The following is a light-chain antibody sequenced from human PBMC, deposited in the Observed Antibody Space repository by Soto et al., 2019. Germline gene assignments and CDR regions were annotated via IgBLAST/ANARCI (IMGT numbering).Light chain of an antibody. Sequence: QSALTQPASVSGSPGQSITISCTGTSSDVGAYNYVSWYQQLPGKAPKLMIYDVSNRPSGVSNRFSGSKSGNTASLTISGPQAEDETDYYFFSYTTRSPYGFGTGTKVTLL. J-gene: IGLJ1*01. CDR1: SSDVGAYNY. CDR3: FSYTTRSPYG. CDR2: DVS. V-gene: IGLV2-14*03.